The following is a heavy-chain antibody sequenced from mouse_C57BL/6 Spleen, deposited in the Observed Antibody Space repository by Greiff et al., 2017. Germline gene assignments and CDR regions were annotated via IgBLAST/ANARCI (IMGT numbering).Heavy chain of an antibody. J-gene: IGHJ2*01. Sequence: VQLQQPGAELVKPGASVKLSCKASGYTFTSYWMQWVKQRPGQGLEWIGEIDPSDSYTNYNQKFKGKATLTVDTSSSTAYMQLSSLTSEDSAVYYCAREDGRYFDYWGQGTTLTVSS. CDR1: GYTFTSYW. V-gene: IGHV1-50*01. CDR3: AREDGRYFDY. CDR2: IDPSDSYT.